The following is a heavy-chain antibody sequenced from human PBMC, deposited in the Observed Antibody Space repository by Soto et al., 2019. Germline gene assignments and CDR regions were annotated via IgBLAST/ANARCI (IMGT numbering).Heavy chain of an antibody. D-gene: IGHD6-19*01. CDR1: GFTFDDYT. Sequence: GGSLRLSCAASGFTFDDYTMHWVRQAPGKGLEWVSLISWDGGSTYYADSVEGRFTISRDNSKNSLYLQMNSLRTEDTALYYCAKDPQPVAGTGGSYRYYYYGMDVWGQGTTVTVSS. J-gene: IGHJ6*02. CDR3: AKDPQPVAGTGGSYRYYYYGMDV. CDR2: ISWDGGST. V-gene: IGHV3-43*01.